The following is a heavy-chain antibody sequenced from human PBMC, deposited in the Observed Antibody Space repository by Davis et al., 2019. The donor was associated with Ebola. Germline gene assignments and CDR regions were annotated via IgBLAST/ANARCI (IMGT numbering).Heavy chain of an antibody. J-gene: IGHJ1*01. V-gene: IGHV3-30-3*01. CDR2: ISYDGSNK. CDR3: ARGGLRYCSSTSCQKVEYFQH. D-gene: IGHD2-2*01. Sequence: PGGSLRLSCAASGFTFSSYAMHWVRQAPGKGLEWVAFISYDGSNKYYADSVKGRFTISRDNSKNTLYLQMNSLRAEDTAVYYCARGGLRYCSSTSCQKVEYFQHWGQGTLVTVSS. CDR1: GFTFSSYA.